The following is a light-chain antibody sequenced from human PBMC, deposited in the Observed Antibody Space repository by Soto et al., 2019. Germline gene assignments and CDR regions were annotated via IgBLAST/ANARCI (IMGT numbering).Light chain of an antibody. CDR2: LNSDGSH. CDR3: QTGGTGIVV. CDR1: SGHSSYA. J-gene: IGLJ2*01. V-gene: IGLV4-69*01. Sequence: QLVLTQSPSASASLGASVKLTCTLSSGHSSYAIAWHQQQPEKGPRYLMKLNSDGSHSKGDGIPDRFSGSSSGAERYLPISSLQSEDEADYYCQTGGTGIVVFGGGTKLTVL.